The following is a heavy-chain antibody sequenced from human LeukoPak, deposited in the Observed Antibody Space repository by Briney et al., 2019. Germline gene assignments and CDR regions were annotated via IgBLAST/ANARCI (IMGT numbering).Heavy chain of an antibody. J-gene: IGHJ4*02. CDR2: ISGSGGST. CDR1: GFTFSGYA. CDR3: AKDQGSHYYGSGSYPNY. V-gene: IGHV3-23*01. Sequence: GGSLRLSCAASGFTFSGYAMSWVRQAPGKGLEWVSAISGSGGSTYYADSVKGRFTISRYNSKNTLYLQMNSLRAEDTAVYYCAKDQGSHYYGSGSYPNYWGQGTLVTVSS. D-gene: IGHD3-10*01.